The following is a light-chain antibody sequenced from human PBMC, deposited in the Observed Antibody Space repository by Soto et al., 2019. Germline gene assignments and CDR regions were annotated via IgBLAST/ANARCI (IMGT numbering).Light chain of an antibody. CDR2: GAS. CDR1: QSISTW. V-gene: IGKV1-5*01. Sequence: DIHMTQSPSSLSASAGYRVTITCRASQSISTWLAWYQQKPRKAPKLLIYGASSLASGVPSRFSGSGSATEFTLTISSLQPDDFATYYCQQHNGYSERMFGQGTKVDIK. J-gene: IGKJ1*01. CDR3: QQHNGYSERM.